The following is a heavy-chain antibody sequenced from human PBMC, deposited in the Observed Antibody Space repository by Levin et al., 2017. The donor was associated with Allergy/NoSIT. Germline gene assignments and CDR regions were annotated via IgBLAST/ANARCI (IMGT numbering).Heavy chain of an antibody. Sequence: GESLKISCAASGFTFSSYTMNWVRQAPGKGLEWVSAISSSSSYKYYADSMKGRFTISRDNAKNSLYLQMNSLRAEDTAVYYCARDLKPGILPYNWFDPWGQGTLVTVSS. CDR2: ISSSSSYK. J-gene: IGHJ5*02. CDR1: GFTFSSYT. V-gene: IGHV3-21*01. CDR3: ARDLKPGILPYNWFDP.